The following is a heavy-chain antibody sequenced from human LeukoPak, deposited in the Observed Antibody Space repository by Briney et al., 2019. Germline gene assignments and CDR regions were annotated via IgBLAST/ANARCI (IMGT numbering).Heavy chain of an antibody. J-gene: IGHJ3*02. D-gene: IGHD2/OR15-2a*01. CDR1: GGSISSSSYY. CDR2: IYYSGST. V-gene: IGHV4-61*05. CDR3: AGSLTIIADAFDI. Sequence: SETLSLTCTVSGGSISSSSYYWGWIRQPPGKGLEWIGYIYYSGSTNYNPSLKSRVTISVDTSKNQFSLKLSSVTAADTAVYYCAGSLTIIADAFDIWGQGTMVTVSS.